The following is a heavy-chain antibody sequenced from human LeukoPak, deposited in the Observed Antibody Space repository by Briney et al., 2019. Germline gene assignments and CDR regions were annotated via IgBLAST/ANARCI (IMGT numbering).Heavy chain of an antibody. J-gene: IGHJ4*02. CDR1: GFRFASYW. CDR3: TGETYYFDH. V-gene: IGHV3-7*04. CDR2: TNEDGSEK. Sequence: PGGSLRLSCAASGFRFASYWMTWVRQAPGKGLELVANTNEDGSEKYYVDSVRGRFAISRDNAKNSLYLQMNSLRPEDTAMYYCTGETYYFDHWGQGALVTVSS.